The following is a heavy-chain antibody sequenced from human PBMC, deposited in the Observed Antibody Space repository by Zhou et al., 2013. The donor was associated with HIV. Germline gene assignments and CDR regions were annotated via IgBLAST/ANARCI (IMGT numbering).Heavy chain of an antibody. J-gene: IGHJ4*02. CDR3: AKGISSGTFVEQDN. D-gene: IGHD1-26*01. CDR1: GFTFSSYA. CDR2: IRGSGSSGSPT. Sequence: EVQLLESGGNLVQPGGSLGLSCAASGFTFSSYAMSWVRQAPGTGLEWVSGIRGSGSSGSPTYYADSVKGRFTISRDNSKNTLSLQMNSLRAEDTAVYYCAKGISSGTFVEQDNWGQGTLVTVSS. V-gene: IGHV3-23*01.